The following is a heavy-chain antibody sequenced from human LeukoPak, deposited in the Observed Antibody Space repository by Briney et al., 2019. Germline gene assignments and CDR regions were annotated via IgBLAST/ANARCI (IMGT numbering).Heavy chain of an antibody. Sequence: NPGGALRLCCAASGFPFSDCSMTWVRQAPGKGLEWVSSISSGSSHIYYADSVKGRFTISRDNAKNSLYLQMNSLRAEDTAVYYCARKVYSSSWQTSVGLDYWGQGTLVTVSS. J-gene: IGHJ4*02. V-gene: IGHV3-21*01. CDR3: ARKVYSSSWQTSVGLDY. CDR2: ISSGSSHI. CDR1: GFPFSDCS. D-gene: IGHD6-13*01.